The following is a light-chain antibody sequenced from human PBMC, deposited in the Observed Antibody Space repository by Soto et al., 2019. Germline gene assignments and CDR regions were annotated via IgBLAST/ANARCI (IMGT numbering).Light chain of an antibody. CDR2: DAS. Sequence: DIQMTQSPSTLSASVGDRVPITCRASQGVSSWLAWYQQKPGKAPKFLIYDASSLESGVPSRFSGSGSGTEFTLTISSLQPDDFATYYCQQYDSVLGTFGPGTKVDIK. J-gene: IGKJ1*01. CDR1: QGVSSW. CDR3: QQYDSVLGT. V-gene: IGKV1-5*01.